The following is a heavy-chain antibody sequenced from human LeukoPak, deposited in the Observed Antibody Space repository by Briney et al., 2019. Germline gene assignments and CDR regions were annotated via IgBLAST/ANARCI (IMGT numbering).Heavy chain of an antibody. J-gene: IGHJ3*02. Sequence: KPAETLSLTWTVVGGSISSYYWSWIQQPPGKGLEWVGYICYSGCTNYNPSLKSGVTISVDTTKNQFSLKLSSVTAADTALYYCARDRQLADAFDIWGQGTMVTVSS. CDR3: ARDRQLADAFDI. V-gene: IGHV4-59*01. CDR2: ICYSGCT. D-gene: IGHD6-6*01. CDR1: GGSISSYY.